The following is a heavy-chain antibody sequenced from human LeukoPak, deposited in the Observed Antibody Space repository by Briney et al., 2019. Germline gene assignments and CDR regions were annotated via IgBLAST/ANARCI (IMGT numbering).Heavy chain of an antibody. D-gene: IGHD3-22*01. CDR2: INPNSGGT. J-gene: IGHJ5*02. V-gene: IGHV1-2*02. CDR1: GYTFTGYY. Sequence: ASVKVSCKASGYTFTGYYMHWVRQAPGQGLEWIGWINPNSGGTNYAQKFQGRVTMTRDTSISTAYMELSRLRSDDTAVYYCARDYDSSGYYEFDPWGQGTLVTVSS. CDR3: ARDYDSSGYYEFDP.